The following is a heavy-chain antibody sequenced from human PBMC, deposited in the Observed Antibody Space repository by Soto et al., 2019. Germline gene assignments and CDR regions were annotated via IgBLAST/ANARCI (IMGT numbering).Heavy chain of an antibody. Sequence: QVQLVESGGGVVQPGRSLRLSCAASGFTFSSYAMHWVRQAPGKGLEWVALISYDGSNKYYADSVMGRFTISRDNSKSTLFLQMNSLRAEDTAVYYCARAAGEQGLMQYYFEFWGQGTLVTVSS. CDR1: GFTFSSYA. CDR2: ISYDGSNK. J-gene: IGHJ4*02. V-gene: IGHV3-30-3*01. CDR3: ARAAGEQGLMQYYFEF. D-gene: IGHD6-19*01.